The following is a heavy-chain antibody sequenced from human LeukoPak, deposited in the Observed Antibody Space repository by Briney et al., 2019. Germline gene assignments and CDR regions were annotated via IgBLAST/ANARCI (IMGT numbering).Heavy chain of an antibody. V-gene: IGHV1-69*05. CDR2: IIPIFGTA. CDR3: ASYLGSYFDYFDY. CDR1: GGTFSSYA. D-gene: IGHD1-26*01. J-gene: IGHJ4*02. Sequence: SVKVSCKASGGTFSSYAISWVRQAPGQGLEWMGGIIPIFGTANYAQKFQGRVTITTDKSTSTAYMELSSLRSEDTAVYYCASYLGSYFDYFDYWGQGTLVTVSS.